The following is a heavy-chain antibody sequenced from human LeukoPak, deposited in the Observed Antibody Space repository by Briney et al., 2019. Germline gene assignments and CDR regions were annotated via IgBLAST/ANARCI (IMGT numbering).Heavy chain of an antibody. D-gene: IGHD6-13*01. CDR1: GGSISSSSYY. V-gene: IGHV4-39*02. Sequence: SETLSLTCTVSGGSISSSSYYWGWIRQPPGKGLEWIGSIYYSGSTYYNPSLKSRVTMSVDTSKNQFSLKLSSVTAADTAVYYCARDGTAAGLYFDLWGHGTLVTVSS. CDR3: ARDGTAAGLYFDL. J-gene: IGHJ4*01. CDR2: IYYSGST.